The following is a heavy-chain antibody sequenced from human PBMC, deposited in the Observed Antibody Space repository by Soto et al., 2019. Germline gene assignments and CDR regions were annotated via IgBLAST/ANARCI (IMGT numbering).Heavy chain of an antibody. Sequence: EVQLLESGGGLVQPGGSLRLSCEASGFTFSSYAMRWVRQAPGKGLEWVSAISGSGGSMYYAASVKGLFTISRDNSKNALYRQMNSLRAEDTAVYYCARRGSGSYYDYWGQGTLVTVSS. D-gene: IGHD1-26*01. J-gene: IGHJ4*02. CDR2: ISGSGGSM. V-gene: IGHV3-23*01. CDR3: ARRGSGSYYDY. CDR1: GFTFSSYA.